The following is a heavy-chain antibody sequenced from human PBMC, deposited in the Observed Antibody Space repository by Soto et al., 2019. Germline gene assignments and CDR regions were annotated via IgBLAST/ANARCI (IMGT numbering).Heavy chain of an antibody. Sequence: GGSLRLSCAASGFTFSSYSMNWVRQAPGKGLEWVSYISSSGSTIYYADSVKGRFTISRDNAKNSLYLQMNSLRAEDTAVYYCARDDFPVAPPDYWGQGTLVTVS. CDR2: ISSSGSTI. CDR3: ARDDFPVAPPDY. J-gene: IGHJ4*02. V-gene: IGHV3-48*04. CDR1: GFTFSSYS. D-gene: IGHD2-15*01.